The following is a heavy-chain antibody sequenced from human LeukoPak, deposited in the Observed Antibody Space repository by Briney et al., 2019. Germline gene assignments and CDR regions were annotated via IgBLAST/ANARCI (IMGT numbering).Heavy chain of an antibody. V-gene: IGHV3-23*01. D-gene: IGHD3-16*01. CDR1: GFTFSTYD. CDR3: ARALAQGGDFDY. CDR2: ISGSGGST. J-gene: IGHJ4*02. Sequence: GGTLRLSCAASGFTFSTYDMSWVRQAPGKGLEWVSAISGSGGSTFYADSVKGRFTISRDNSKNTLYLQMNSLRAEDTAVYYCARALAQGGDFDYWGQGTLVTVSS.